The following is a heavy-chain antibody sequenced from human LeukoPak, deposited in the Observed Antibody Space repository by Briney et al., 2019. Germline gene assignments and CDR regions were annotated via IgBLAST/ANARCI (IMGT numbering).Heavy chain of an antibody. J-gene: IGHJ4*02. Sequence: GGSLRLSCAASGFAFSDYGMHWVRQAPGKGLEWVAFIRYDGSNKYYADSVKGRFTISRDNSKNTLYLQMNSLRAEDTAVYYCAKSDLEIWSGSVDYWGQGTLVTVSS. D-gene: IGHD3-3*01. CDR2: IRYDGSNK. CDR3: AKSDLEIWSGSVDY. V-gene: IGHV3-30*02. CDR1: GFAFSDYG.